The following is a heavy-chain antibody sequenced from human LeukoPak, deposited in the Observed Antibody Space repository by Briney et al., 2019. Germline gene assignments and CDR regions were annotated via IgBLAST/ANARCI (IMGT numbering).Heavy chain of an antibody. CDR2: IIPIFGTA. D-gene: IGHD3-22*01. Sequence: SVKVSCKASGGTFSSYAISWVRQAPGQGLEWMGRIIPIFGTANYAQKFQGRVTITTDESTSTAYMELSSLRSEDTAVYYCARGTYYYDSSGYYYWFDPWGREPWSPSPQ. CDR3: ARGTYYYDSSGYYYWFDP. CDR1: GGTFSSYA. V-gene: IGHV1-69*05. J-gene: IGHJ5*02.